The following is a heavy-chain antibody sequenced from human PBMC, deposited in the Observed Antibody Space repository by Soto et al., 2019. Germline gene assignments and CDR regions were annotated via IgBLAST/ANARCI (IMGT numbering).Heavy chain of an antibody. CDR3: AKDSWAIFGVPAGEYYAMDV. CDR2: ISGSGGTT. Sequence: GGSLRLSCVASGFTFENYAMSWVRQAQGKGLEWVSAISGSGGTTYYSDSVKGRFTISRDNSKNTVYLQMNDLRVEDAAEYFCAKDSWAIFGVPAGEYYAMDVWGQGTTVTVSS. V-gene: IGHV3-23*01. CDR1: GFTFENYA. D-gene: IGHD3-3*01. J-gene: IGHJ6*02.